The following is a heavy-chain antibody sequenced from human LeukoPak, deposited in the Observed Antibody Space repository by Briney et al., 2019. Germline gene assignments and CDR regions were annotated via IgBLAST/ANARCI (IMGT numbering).Heavy chain of an antibody. D-gene: IGHD2-2*01. CDR2: INPNSGGT. J-gene: IGHJ6*02. Sequence: GSVKVSCKASGYTFTGYYMHWVRQAPGQGLEWMGWINPNSGGTNYAQKFQGRVTMTRDTSISTAYMELSRLRSDDTAVYYCARGVVVVPAAMQFWRPVEWYYGMDVWGQGTTVTVSS. CDR3: ARGVVVVPAAMQFWRPVEWYYGMDV. V-gene: IGHV1-2*02. CDR1: GYTFTGYY.